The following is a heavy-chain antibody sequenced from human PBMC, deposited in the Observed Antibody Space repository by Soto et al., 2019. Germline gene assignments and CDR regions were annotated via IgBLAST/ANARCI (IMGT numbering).Heavy chain of an antibody. D-gene: IGHD3-22*01. Sequence: ASVRVSCKASGYTFSSYYMHWVRQAPGQGLEWMGLINPSDDGTSYAQKFQGRVFMSKDTSTSTVYMELSSLRSDDTAVYYCSRVGPTYFQDSSGNYDAYWG. CDR2: INPSDDGT. J-gene: IGHJ4*01. CDR3: SRVGPTYFQDSSGNYDAY. CDR1: GYTFSSYY. V-gene: IGHV1-46*03.